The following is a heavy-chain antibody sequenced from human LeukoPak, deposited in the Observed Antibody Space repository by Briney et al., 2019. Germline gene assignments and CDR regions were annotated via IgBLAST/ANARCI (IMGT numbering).Heavy chain of an antibody. Sequence: GGPLTLSCAASGYTYNSYAMHWLRQAPGKGLEWVALISYDGSNKYYADSVKRRFTISRDNSKNTLYLQMNSLRAEDTAVYYCARDFPLQEDAFDIWGQGTMVTVSS. J-gene: IGHJ3*02. CDR1: GYTYNSYA. D-gene: IGHD5-24*01. CDR3: ARDFPLQEDAFDI. CDR2: ISYDGSNK. V-gene: IGHV3-30-3*01.